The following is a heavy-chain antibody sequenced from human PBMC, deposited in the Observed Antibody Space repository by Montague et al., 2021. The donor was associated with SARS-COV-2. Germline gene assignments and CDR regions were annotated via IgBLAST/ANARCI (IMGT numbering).Heavy chain of an antibody. Sequence: SETLSLTCAVYGGSFSGYYWTWIRRPPGKGLEWIGQSNQSGSTXXXPXXXXRVPISVGTSKNQFSQKLTSVTAAATAVYYCARGLSGSHSGGGVPVALFDFYHYMDVWGKGTAVIVSS. D-gene: IGHD6-25*01. CDR3: ARGLSGSHSGGGVPVALFDFYHYMDV. CDR1: GGSFSGYY. CDR2: SNQSGST. V-gene: IGHV4-34*01. J-gene: IGHJ6*03.